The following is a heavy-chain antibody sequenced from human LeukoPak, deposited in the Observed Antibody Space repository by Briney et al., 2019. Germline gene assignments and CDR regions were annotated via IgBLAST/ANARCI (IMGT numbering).Heavy chain of an antibody. Sequence: PSETLSLTCIVSGGXITGYSWHWIRQPPGRGLEWIGGIAYNGDTNYNSSLKSRLTMSVDTSNDQVSLSLSSVTAADTAVYYCARFYNPYFDFWGQGTLVTVSS. J-gene: IGHJ4*02. CDR3: ARFYNPYFDF. V-gene: IGHV4-59*01. CDR2: IAYNGDT. D-gene: IGHD1-1*01. CDR1: GGXITGYS.